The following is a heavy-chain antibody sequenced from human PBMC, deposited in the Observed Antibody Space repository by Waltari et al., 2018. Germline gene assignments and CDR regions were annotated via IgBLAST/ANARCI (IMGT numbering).Heavy chain of an antibody. CDR2: INAGNGNT. J-gene: IGHJ4*02. Sequence: QVQLVQSGAEVKKPGASVKVSCKASGYTFTSYAMHLVRQAPGQRLEWMGWINAGNGNTKYSQKFQGRVTITRDTSASTAYMELSSLRSEDTAVYYCARREIAAAGRGLDYWGQGTLVTVSS. CDR3: ARREIAAAGRGLDY. D-gene: IGHD6-13*01. CDR1: GYTFTSYA. V-gene: IGHV1-3*01.